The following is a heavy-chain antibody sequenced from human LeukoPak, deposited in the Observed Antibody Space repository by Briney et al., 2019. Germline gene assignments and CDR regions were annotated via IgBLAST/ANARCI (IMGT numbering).Heavy chain of an antibody. CDR3: ARGTTVVTPWFDP. CDR2: IYYTGST. V-gene: IGHV4-59*01. CDR1: GGSISTYY. Sequence: ASETLSLTCIVSGGSISTYYWNWIRQPPGKGLEWIGYIYYTGSTNYNPSLRSRVTISVDTSKNQFSLKLTSVTAADTAVYYCARGTTVVTPWFDPWGQGTLVTVSS. D-gene: IGHD4-23*01. J-gene: IGHJ5*02.